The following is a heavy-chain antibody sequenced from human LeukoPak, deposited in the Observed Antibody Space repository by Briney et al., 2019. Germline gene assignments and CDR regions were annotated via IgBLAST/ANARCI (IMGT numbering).Heavy chain of an antibody. V-gene: IGHV3-53*01. CDR3: ARGQNWFDP. CDR2: IYSGGST. CDR1: GFTVSSNY. Sequence: GGSLRLSCAASGFTVSSNYMSWDRQAPGKGLEWVSVIYSGGSTYYADSVKGRFTISRDNAKNSLCLQMNSLRAEDTAVYYCARGQNWFDPWGQGTLVTVSS. J-gene: IGHJ5*02.